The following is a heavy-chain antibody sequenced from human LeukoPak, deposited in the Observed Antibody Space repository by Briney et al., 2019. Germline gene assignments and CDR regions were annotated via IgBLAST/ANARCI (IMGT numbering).Heavy chain of an antibody. V-gene: IGHV3-74*01. CDR2: ISPTGSTT. D-gene: IGHD6-6*01. CDR1: GFTFSSYA. CDR3: ARGPNSNWSGLDF. J-gene: IGHJ4*02. Sequence: GGSLRLSCAASGFTFSSYAMHWARQLPGKGLVWVSRISPTGSTTSYADSVKGRFTVSRDNAENTLYLQVNNLRAEDTAVYYCARGPNSNWSGLDFWGQGTLLTVSS.